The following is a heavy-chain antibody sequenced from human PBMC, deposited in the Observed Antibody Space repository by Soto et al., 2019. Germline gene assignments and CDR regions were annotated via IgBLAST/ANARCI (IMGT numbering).Heavy chain of an antibody. CDR2: IYYSGST. J-gene: IGHJ6*02. D-gene: IGHD6-13*01. Sequence: QVQLQESGPGLVKPSETLSLTCTVSGGSISSYYWSWIRQPPGKGLEWIGYIYYSGSTNYNPSLKSRVTISVDTSKNQFSLKLSSVTAADTAVYYCARERWTSSRSYYYGMDVWGQGTTVTVSS. CDR1: GGSISSYY. CDR3: ARERWTSSRSYYYGMDV. V-gene: IGHV4-59*01.